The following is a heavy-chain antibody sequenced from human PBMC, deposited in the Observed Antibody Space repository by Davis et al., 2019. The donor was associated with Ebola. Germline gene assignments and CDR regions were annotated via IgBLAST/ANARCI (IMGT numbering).Heavy chain of an antibody. V-gene: IGHV4-59*01. CDR2: IYYSGST. CDR3: AGEKQVRYFDWLFPFDY. CDR1: GGSISSYY. Sequence: SETLSLTCTVSGGSISSYYWSWIRQPPGKGLEWIGYIYYSGSTNYNPSLKSRVTISVDTSKNQFSLKLSSVTAADTAVYYCAGEKQVRYFDWLFPFDYWGQGPRSPSPQ. D-gene: IGHD3-9*01. J-gene: IGHJ4*02.